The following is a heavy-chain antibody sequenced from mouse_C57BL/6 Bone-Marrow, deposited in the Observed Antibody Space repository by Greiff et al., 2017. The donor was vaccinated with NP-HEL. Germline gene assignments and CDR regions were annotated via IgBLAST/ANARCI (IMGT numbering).Heavy chain of an antibody. Sequence: VQLQQSGAELVKPGASVKLSCKASGYTFTEYTIHWVKQRSGQGLEWIGWFYPGSGSINYNQKFKDKATLTADTYSSTVSLELRRLTSEDSAVYFGERHEEGVWLRRGAWFAYWGQGTLVTVSA. CDR2: FYPGSGSI. D-gene: IGHD2-2*01. V-gene: IGHV1-62-2*01. J-gene: IGHJ3*01. CDR3: ERHEEGVWLRRGAWFAY. CDR1: GYTFTEYT.